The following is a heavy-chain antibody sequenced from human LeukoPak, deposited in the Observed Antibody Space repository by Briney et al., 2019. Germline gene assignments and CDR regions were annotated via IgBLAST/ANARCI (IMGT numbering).Heavy chain of an antibody. Sequence: PSETLSLTCIVSGGSISSGGYYWSWIRQHPGKGLEWIGYIYYSGSTYYNPSLKSRVTISVDTSKNQFSLKLSSVTAADTAVYYCASHDYGDLYFDYWGQGTLVTVSS. J-gene: IGHJ4*02. V-gene: IGHV4-31*03. D-gene: IGHD4-17*01. CDR2: IYYSGST. CDR1: GGSISSGGYY. CDR3: ASHDYGDLYFDY.